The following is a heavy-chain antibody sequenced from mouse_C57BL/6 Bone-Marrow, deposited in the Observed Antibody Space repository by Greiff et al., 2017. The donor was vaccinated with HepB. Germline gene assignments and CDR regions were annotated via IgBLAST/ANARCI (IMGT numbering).Heavy chain of an antibody. J-gene: IGHJ3*01. V-gene: IGHV5-17*01. CDR2: ISSGSSTI. CDR3: ARRVYSY. CDR1: GFTFSDYG. Sequence: DVKLQESGGGLVKPGGSLKLSCAASGFTFSDYGMHWVRQPPEKGLEWVAYISSGSSTIYYADTVKGRFTISRDNAKNTLFLQITSVRSEDTAMYYCARRVYSYWGQGTLVTVSA.